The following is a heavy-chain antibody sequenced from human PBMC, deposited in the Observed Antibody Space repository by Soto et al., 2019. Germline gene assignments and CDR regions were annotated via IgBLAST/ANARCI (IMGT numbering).Heavy chain of an antibody. Sequence: QITWKESGPTLVKPAQTLTLTCTFSGFSLSTSGVAVGWIRQPPGKTLEWLALIYWDDAKRYSPSLQDRLTFIKDTSKNQVVLTMTNMDPVDTATYYCARATVTGPLDAFDSWDQGTLVTVSS. V-gene: IGHV2-5*02. CDR3: ARATVTGPLDAFDS. J-gene: IGHJ3*01. D-gene: IGHD4-17*01. CDR2: IYWDDAK. CDR1: GFSLSTSGVA.